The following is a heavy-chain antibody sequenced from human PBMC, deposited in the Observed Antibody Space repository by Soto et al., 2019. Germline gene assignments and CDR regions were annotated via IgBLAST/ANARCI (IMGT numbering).Heavy chain of an antibody. V-gene: IGHV3-23*01. CDR3: AKAPYYDFWSGYLAWFDP. CDR2: ISGSGGST. Sequence: GGSLRLSCAASGFTFSSYAMSWVRQAPGKGLEWVSAISGSGGSTYYADSVKGRFTISRDNSKNTLYLQMNSLRAEDTAVYYCAKAPYYDFWSGYLAWFDPWGQGTLVTVSS. J-gene: IGHJ5*02. D-gene: IGHD3-3*01. CDR1: GFTFSSYA.